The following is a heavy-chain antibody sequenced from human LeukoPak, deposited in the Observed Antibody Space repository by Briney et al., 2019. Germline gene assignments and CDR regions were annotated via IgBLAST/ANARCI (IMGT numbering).Heavy chain of an antibody. CDR3: ARGAYFYGSGINWFDP. Sequence: SETLSLTCAVYGGSFSGYYWSWIRQPPGKGLEWIGEINHSGSTNYNPSLKSRVTISLDTSKNHFSLKLSSVTAADTAVYYCARGAYFYGSGINWFDPWGQGTLITVSS. V-gene: IGHV4-34*01. CDR1: GGSFSGYY. J-gene: IGHJ5*02. CDR2: INHSGST. D-gene: IGHD3-10*01.